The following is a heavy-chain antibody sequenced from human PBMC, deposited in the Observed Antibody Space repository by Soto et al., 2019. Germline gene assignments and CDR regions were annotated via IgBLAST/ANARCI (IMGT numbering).Heavy chain of an antibody. J-gene: IGHJ4*02. Sequence: PGGSLRLSCAASGFTFSSYGMHWVRQAPGKGLEWVAVISYDGSNKYYADSVKGRFTISRDNSKNTLYLQMNSLRAEDTAVYYCAKGNILTGYYGYYFDYWGQGTLVTVSS. CDR3: AKGNILTGYYGYYFDY. V-gene: IGHV3-30*18. CDR1: GFTFSSYG. D-gene: IGHD3-9*01. CDR2: ISYDGSNK.